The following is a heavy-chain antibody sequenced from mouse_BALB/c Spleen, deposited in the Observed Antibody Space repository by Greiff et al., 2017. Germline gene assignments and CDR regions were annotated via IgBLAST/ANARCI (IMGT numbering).Heavy chain of an antibody. J-gene: IGHJ3*01. Sequence: VQLQQSGAELMKPGASVKISCKATGYTFSSYWIEWVKQRPGQGLEWIGAIYPGNSDTSYNQKFKGKAKLTAVTSTSTAYMELSSLTNEDSAVYYCTRDEAWFAYWGQGTLVTVSA. CDR2: IYPGNSDT. CDR1: GYTFSSYW. CDR3: TRDEAWFAY. V-gene: IGHV1-5*01.